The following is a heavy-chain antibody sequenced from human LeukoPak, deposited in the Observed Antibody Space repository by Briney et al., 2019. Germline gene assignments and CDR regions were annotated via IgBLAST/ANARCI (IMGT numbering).Heavy chain of an antibody. J-gene: IGHJ4*02. CDR3: ARSPPDY. Sequence: PGGSLRLSCAASGFTFSSYWMHWVRQAPGKGLVWVSCINNDGSVTTYADSVKGRFTISRDNARHTLYLQLNSLRVEDTGVYYCARSPPDYWGRGVLVTVSS. CDR1: GFTFSSYW. V-gene: IGHV3-74*01. CDR2: INNDGSVT.